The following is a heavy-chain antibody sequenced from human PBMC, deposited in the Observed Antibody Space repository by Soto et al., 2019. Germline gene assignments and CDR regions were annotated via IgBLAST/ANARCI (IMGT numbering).Heavy chain of an antibody. D-gene: IGHD3-22*01. J-gene: IGHJ4*02. CDR2: SRDKPQGYST. V-gene: IGHV3-72*01. Sequence: VGSLRLSCAASGFTFSSYSMNWVRQAPGKGLEWVGRSRDKPQGYSTAYAASVKGRFTTSGDESKNSAYLQMNSLKTEDTAVYYCVRATHFSDSSGYTRCLDYWGQGTLVTVSS. CDR3: VRATHFSDSSGYTRCLDY. CDR1: GFTFSSYS.